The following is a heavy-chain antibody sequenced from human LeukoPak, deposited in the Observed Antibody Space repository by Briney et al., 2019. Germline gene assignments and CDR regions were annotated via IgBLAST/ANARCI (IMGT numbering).Heavy chain of an antibody. CDR3: VRGCTNGACNIGGFDN. D-gene: IGHD2-8*01. Sequence: GGSLRLSCAASGFTFSSYGIHWVRQAPGKGLEWVAVVSSDGSIKYYADSVKGRFTISRDTSKNTVYLQMNSLRTEDTGVFYCVRGCTNGACNIGGFDNWGQGTLVTVSS. V-gene: IGHV3-30*03. CDR2: VSSDGSIK. CDR1: GFTFSSYG. J-gene: IGHJ4*02.